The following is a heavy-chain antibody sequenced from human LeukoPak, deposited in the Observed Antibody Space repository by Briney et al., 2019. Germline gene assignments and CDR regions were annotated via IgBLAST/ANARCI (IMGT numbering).Heavy chain of an antibody. CDR2: ISYDGNTK. D-gene: IGHD1-26*01. V-gene: IGHV3-30-3*01. CDR1: GFTFSTYA. Sequence: GGSLGLSCAASGFTFSTYAMNWVRQAPGKGLEWVAVISYDGNTKYYADSVKGRFTMSRDNSKNTLYLQMNSLRAEDTAVHYCARDKTYSGSSLGAFDIWGQGTMVTVSS. J-gene: IGHJ3*02. CDR3: ARDKTYSGSSLGAFDI.